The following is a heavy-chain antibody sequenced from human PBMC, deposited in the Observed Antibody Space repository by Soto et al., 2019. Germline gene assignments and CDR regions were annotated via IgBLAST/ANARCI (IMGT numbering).Heavy chain of an antibody. Sequence: QVQLVQSGAEVKKPGASVKVSCKASGYTFTSYAMHWVRQAPGHRLEWMGWINAGNGNTKYSQKFQGRVNITRDTSASTAYMELSSLRSEDTAVYYCARGGYCSGGSCSYNWFDPWGQGTLVTFSS. CDR3: ARGGYCSGGSCSYNWFDP. CDR1: GYTFTSYA. CDR2: INAGNGNT. J-gene: IGHJ5*02. D-gene: IGHD2-15*01. V-gene: IGHV1-3*01.